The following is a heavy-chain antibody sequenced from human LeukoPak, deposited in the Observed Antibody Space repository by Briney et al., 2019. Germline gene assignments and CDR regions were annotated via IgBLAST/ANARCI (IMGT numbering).Heavy chain of an antibody. Sequence: GGSLRLSCAASGFTISRYSMNWVRLAPGKGLEWVSSISTSSSYIYYADSVKGRFTISRDNAKNSLYLQMNSLRAEDTAVYYCTGHHQAYSRTYWGQGTLVTVSS. J-gene: IGHJ4*02. CDR2: ISTSSSYI. D-gene: IGHD6-13*01. CDR1: GFTISRYS. CDR3: TGHHQAYSRTY. V-gene: IGHV3-21*01.